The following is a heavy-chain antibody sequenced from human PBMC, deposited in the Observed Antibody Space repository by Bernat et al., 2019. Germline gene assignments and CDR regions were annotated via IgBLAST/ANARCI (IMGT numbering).Heavy chain of an antibody. V-gene: IGHV4-31*03. D-gene: IGHD5-12*01. CDR2: IYNSGST. Sequence: QVQLQESGPGLVKPSQTLSLTCTVSGGSISSGGYYWSWIRQHPGKGLEWIGYIYNSGSTYYNPSLKSRVTISVDTSKNQFSQKVSSVTAAETAVYYCARGIGATGYYFDYWGQGTLVTVSS. CDR1: GGSISSGGYY. CDR3: ARGIGATGYYFDY. J-gene: IGHJ4*02.